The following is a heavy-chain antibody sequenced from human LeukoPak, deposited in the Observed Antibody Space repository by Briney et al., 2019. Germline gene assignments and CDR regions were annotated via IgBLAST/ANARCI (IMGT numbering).Heavy chain of an antibody. J-gene: IGHJ6*02. V-gene: IGHV1-18*01. CDR1: GGTFSSYA. D-gene: IGHD3-22*01. Sequence: ASVKVSCKASGGTFSSYAISWVRQAPGQGLEWMGWISGYNDNTKYAQKVQGRVTMTTDASTSTSYMELRSLRSDDTAVYYCAREGYYESSGYSQVSYYNYGMDVWGQGTTVTVSS. CDR2: ISGYNDNT. CDR3: AREGYYESSGYSQVSYYNYGMDV.